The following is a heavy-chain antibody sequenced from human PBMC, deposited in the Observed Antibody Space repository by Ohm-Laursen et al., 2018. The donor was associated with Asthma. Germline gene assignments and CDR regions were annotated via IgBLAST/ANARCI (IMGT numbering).Heavy chain of an antibody. CDR2: IYYSGST. J-gene: IGHJ6*02. V-gene: IGHV4-39*07. D-gene: IGHD5-24*01. CDR1: GGSISSSSYY. CDR3: AKGLRYDGYLYGLDV. Sequence: GTLSLTCTVSGGSISSSSYYWGWIRQPPGKGLEWIGGIYYSGSTYYYPSLKGRATISLDTSKNQFSLRLSSVTAADTAVYYCAKGLRYDGYLYGLDVWGHGTTVTVSS.